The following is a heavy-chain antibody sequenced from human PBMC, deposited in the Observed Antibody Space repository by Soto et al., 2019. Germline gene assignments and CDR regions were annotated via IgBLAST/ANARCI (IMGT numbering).Heavy chain of an antibody. CDR2: IIPIFGTA. CDR3: ATDQRGYSYGQYNWFDP. J-gene: IGHJ5*02. Sequence: QVQLVQSVAEVKKPGSSVKVSSKASGGTFSSYAISWVRQAPGQGLEWMGGIIPIFGTANYAQKFQGRVTITADESTSTAYMELSSLRSEDTAVYYCATDQRGYSYGQYNWFDPWGQGTLVTVSS. V-gene: IGHV1-69*01. D-gene: IGHD5-18*01. CDR1: GGTFSSYA.